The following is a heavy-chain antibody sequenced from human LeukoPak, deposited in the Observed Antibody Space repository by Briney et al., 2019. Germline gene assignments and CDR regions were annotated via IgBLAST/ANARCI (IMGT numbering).Heavy chain of an antibody. D-gene: IGHD6-13*01. CDR1: GDSVSSNSAA. CDR3: ARAPIAAAGTRTYYFYSMDV. Sequence: SQTLSLTCAISGDSVSSNSAAWNWTRHSPSRGLEWLGRTYYMSKWYNDYAVTVKSRTTISPDTSKNQFSLQLNSVTPEDTAVYCCARAPIAAAGTRTYYFYSMDVWGEGTTVTVSS. V-gene: IGHV6-1*01. CDR2: TYYMSKWYN. J-gene: IGHJ6*03.